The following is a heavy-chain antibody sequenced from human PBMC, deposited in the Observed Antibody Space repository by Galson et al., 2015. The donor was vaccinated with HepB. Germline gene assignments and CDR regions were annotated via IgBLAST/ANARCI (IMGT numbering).Heavy chain of an antibody. CDR3: ARTEYSSVTPWHYYYYGMDV. CDR2: ISAYNGNT. Sequence: QSGAEVKKPGASVKVSCKASGYTFTSYGISWVRQAPGQGLEWMGWISAYNGNTNYAQNLQGRVTMTTDTSTSTAYMELSRLRSDDTAVYYCARTEYSSVTPWHYYYYGMDVWGRGTTVTVSS. CDR1: GYTFTSYG. V-gene: IGHV1-18*01. J-gene: IGHJ6*02. D-gene: IGHD4-11*01.